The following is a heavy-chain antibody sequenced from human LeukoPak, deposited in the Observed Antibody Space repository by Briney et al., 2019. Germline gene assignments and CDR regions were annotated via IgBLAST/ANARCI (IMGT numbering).Heavy chain of an antibody. CDR1: GYSFTTYY. CDR2: IYPGDSEA. D-gene: IGHD3-10*01. CDR3: ARTSWFGVDY. V-gene: IGHV5-51*01. J-gene: IGHJ4*02. Sequence: GESLKISCKGSGYSFTTYYIGWVRQMPGRGLEWMGIIYPGDSEARYSPSFQGQVTISADKSISTAYLQWSSLKASDTAMYYCARTSWFGVDYWGQGTLVTVSS.